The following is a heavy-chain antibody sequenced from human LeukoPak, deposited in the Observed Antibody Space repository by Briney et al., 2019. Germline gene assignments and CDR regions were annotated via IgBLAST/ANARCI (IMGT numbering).Heavy chain of an antibody. Sequence: KSGGSLRLSCAASGFTFSSYGMHWVRQAPGKGLEWVAVISYDGSNKYYADSVKGRFTISRDNSKNTLYLQMNSLRAEDTAVYYCAKDMDDDFGELSRIFDYWGQGTLVTVSS. CDR1: GFTFSSYG. CDR3: AKDMDDDFGELSRIFDY. V-gene: IGHV3-30*18. D-gene: IGHD3-10*01. CDR2: ISYDGSNK. J-gene: IGHJ4*02.